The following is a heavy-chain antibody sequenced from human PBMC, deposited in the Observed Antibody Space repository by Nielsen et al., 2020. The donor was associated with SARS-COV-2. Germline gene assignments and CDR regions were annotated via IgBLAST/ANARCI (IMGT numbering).Heavy chain of an antibody. Sequence: TLFLTCTVSGGSISSYSWSWIRQPPGKGLEWIGYIYHSGSTYYNPSLKSRVTISVDRSKNQFSLKLSSVTAADTAVYYCARSSSGWFDPWGQGTLVTVSS. CDR2: IYHSGST. CDR1: GGSISSYS. D-gene: IGHD3-10*01. CDR3: ARSSSGWFDP. J-gene: IGHJ5*02. V-gene: IGHV4-30-2*01.